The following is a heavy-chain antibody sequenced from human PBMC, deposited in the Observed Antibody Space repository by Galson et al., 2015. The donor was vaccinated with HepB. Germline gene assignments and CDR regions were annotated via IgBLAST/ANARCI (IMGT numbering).Heavy chain of an antibody. CDR3: ARDRYLYCTSASCPEHDAIDV. V-gene: IGHV6-1*01. J-gene: IGHJ3*01. CDR2: TYHRSKWYN. Sequence: CAISGDSVSSNSAAWNWIRQSSSRGLEWLGRTYHRSKWYNEYAVSVKSRISIDPDTSKNQFSLQLNSVTPEDTAVYYCARDRYLYCTSASCPEHDAIDVWGQVTMVTVSS. D-gene: IGHD2-2*01. CDR1: GDSVSSNSAA.